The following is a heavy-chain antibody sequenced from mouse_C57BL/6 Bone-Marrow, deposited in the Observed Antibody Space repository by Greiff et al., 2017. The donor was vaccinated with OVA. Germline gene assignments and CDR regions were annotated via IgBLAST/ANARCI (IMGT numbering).Heavy chain of an antibody. Sequence: EVKVVESGAGLVKPGGSLKLSCAASGFTFSSYAMSWVRQTPEKRLEWVAYISSGCDYIYYADTVKGRFTISRDNARNTLYLQMSSLKSEDTAMYYCTRLLDAMDYWGQGTSVTVSS. D-gene: IGHD2-1*01. V-gene: IGHV5-9-1*02. CDR1: GFTFSSYA. CDR2: ISSGCDYI. CDR3: TRLLDAMDY. J-gene: IGHJ4*01.